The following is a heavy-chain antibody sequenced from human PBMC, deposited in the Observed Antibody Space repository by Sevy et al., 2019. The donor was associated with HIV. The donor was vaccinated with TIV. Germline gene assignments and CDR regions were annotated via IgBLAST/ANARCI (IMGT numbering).Heavy chain of an antibody. J-gene: IGHJ4*02. Sequence: SETLSLICSVSGGSISSSSYYWGWVRQPPGKGLEWIGSIYYTGTTYYNPSLKSRVNISKDTSKNQLSLKLSSVTAADTAVYHCARPESLQYNYAFDSWGPGTLVTVSS. V-gene: IGHV4-39*01. CDR2: IYYTGTT. CDR1: GGSISSSSYY. CDR3: ARPESLQYNYAFDS. D-gene: IGHD5-18*01.